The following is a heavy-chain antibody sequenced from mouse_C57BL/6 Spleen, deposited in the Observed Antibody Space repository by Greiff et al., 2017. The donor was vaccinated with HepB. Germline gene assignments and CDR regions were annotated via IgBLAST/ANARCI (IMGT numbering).Heavy chain of an antibody. CDR1: GYAFSSSW. D-gene: IGHD2-3*01. CDR3: ASPYDVFSWFAY. J-gene: IGHJ3*01. CDR2: IYPGDGDT. Sequence: VQLQQSGPELVKPGASVKISCKASGYAFSSSWMNWVKQRPGKGLEWIGRIYPGDGDTNYNGKFKGKATLTADKSSSTAYMQSSSLTSEDSSVYFCASPYDVFSWFAYWGQGTLVTVSA. V-gene: IGHV1-82*01.